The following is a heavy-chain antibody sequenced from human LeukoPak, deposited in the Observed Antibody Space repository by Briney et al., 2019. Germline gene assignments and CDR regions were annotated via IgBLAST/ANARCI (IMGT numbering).Heavy chain of an antibody. J-gene: IGHJ4*02. CDR3: ARDAIVRDYSYSDY. Sequence: ASVKVSCKASGYTFTDYYIHWVRQVPGLGLEWMGWINPNSGGTNYAQKFQGRVTMTRDTSIRTAYMELSRLRSDDTAVYYCARDAIVRDYSYSDYWGQGALVIVSS. CDR1: GYTFTDYY. CDR2: INPNSGGT. V-gene: IGHV1-2*02. D-gene: IGHD4-11*01.